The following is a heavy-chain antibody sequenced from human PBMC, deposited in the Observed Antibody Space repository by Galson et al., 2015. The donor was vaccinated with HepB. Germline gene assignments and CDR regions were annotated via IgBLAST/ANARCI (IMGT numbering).Heavy chain of an antibody. CDR1: GFTFSSYA. J-gene: IGHJ3*02. D-gene: IGHD1-26*01. Sequence: SLRLSCAASGFTFSSYAMRWVRQAPGKGLEYVSAISSNGGSTYYADSVKGRFTISRDNSKNTLYLQMSSLRAEDTAVYYCVKWRIVGATYDAFDIWGQGTMVTLSS. CDR2: ISSNGGST. V-gene: IGHV3-64D*06. CDR3: VKWRIVGATYDAFDI.